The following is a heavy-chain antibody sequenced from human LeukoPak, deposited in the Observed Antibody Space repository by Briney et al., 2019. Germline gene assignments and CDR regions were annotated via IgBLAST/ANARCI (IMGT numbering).Heavy chain of an antibody. CDR1: GGTFTSYA. CDR2: IIPIFGTA. J-gene: IGHJ4*02. Sequence: SVKVSCKASGGTFTSYAISWVRQAPGQGLEWMGRIIPIFGTANYAQKFQGRVTITTDESTSTAYMELSSLRSEDTAVYYCARAGGSYVVYDYWGQGTLVTVSS. CDR3: ARAGGSYVVYDY. D-gene: IGHD1-26*01. V-gene: IGHV1-69*05.